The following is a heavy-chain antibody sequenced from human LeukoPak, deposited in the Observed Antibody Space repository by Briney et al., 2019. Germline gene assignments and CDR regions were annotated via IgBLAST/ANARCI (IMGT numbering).Heavy chain of an antibody. CDR1: GFTFSSYS. V-gene: IGHV3-21*01. D-gene: IGHD4-17*01. J-gene: IGHJ3*02. CDR3: ARESGNDYGEGFDI. Sequence: GGSLRLSRAASGFTFSSYSMNWVRQAPGKGLEWVSSISSSSAYIYYADSVKGRFTISRDNAKNSLYLQMNSLRAEDTAVYYCARESGNDYGEGFDIWGQGTMVTVSS. CDR2: ISSSSAYI.